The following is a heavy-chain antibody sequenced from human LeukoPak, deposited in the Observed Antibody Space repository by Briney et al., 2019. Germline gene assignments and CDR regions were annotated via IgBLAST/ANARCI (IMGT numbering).Heavy chain of an antibody. CDR2: IYSDNT. CDR1: GFTVSSNS. D-gene: IGHD2-2*01. CDR3: ARSYCSSTSCYLMYFDY. V-gene: IGHV3-53*01. Sequence: PGGSLRLSCTVSGFTVSSNSMSWVRQAPGKGLEWVSFIYSDNTHYSDSVKGRFTISRDNSKNTLYLQMNSLRAEDTAVYYCARSYCSSTSCYLMYFDYWGQGTLVTVSS. J-gene: IGHJ4*02.